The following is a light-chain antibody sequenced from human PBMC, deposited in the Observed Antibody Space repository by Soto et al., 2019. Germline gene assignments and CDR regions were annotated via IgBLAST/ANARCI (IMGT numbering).Light chain of an antibody. CDR1: QSISIW. CDR2: KAS. CDR3: QQYNSYPLT. J-gene: IGKJ3*01. Sequence: DIQMTQSPSTLSASVGDRVTITCRASQSISIWLAWYQQKPGTAPKLLIYKASSLESGVPSRFSGSGSGTEFTLTISSLQPDDFATYYCQQYNSYPLTFGPGTKVDIQ. V-gene: IGKV1-5*03.